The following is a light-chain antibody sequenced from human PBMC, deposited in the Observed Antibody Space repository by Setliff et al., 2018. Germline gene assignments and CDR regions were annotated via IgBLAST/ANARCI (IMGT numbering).Light chain of an antibody. J-gene: IGLJ1*01. CDR3: SSYAGSNSPYV. V-gene: IGLV2-8*01. CDR1: SSDVGSYNL. CDR2: EVS. Sequence: LTQPPSASGSPGQSVTISCTGTSSDVGSYNLVSWYQQHPGKAPKLMLYEVSKRPSGVPDRFSGSKSGNTASLTVSGLQAEDEADYYCSSYAGSNSPYVFGTGTKV.